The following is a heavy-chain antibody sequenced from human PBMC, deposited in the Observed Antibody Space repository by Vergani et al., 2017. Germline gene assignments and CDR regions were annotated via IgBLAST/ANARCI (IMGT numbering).Heavy chain of an antibody. D-gene: IGHD5-24*01. CDR2: IYTSGST. V-gene: IGHV4-61*02. CDR1: GGPISSGSYY. Sequence: QVQLQESGPGLVKPSQTLSLTCTVLGGPISSGSYYWSWIRQPAGKGLGWIGRIYTSGSTTYNPSLKSRVTISVDTSKNQFSLKLSSVTAADTAVYYCAREWRDGYNLWGQGTLVTVSS. J-gene: IGHJ4*02. CDR3: AREWRDGYNL.